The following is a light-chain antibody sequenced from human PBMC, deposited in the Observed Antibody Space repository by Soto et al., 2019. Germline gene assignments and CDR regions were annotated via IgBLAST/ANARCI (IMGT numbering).Light chain of an antibody. J-gene: IGKJ5*01. V-gene: IGKV1-5*01. CDR2: DAS. CDR1: QSISNW. CDR3: QHADSFPLIN. Sequence: DIQMAQSPSTLSASVGDRVTITCRASQSISNWLAWYQQKAGKVPKLLIYDASTLASGVPSRFSGSGSGTESTLTISSLQPDDFATYYCQHADSFPLINFGQGTRLEIK.